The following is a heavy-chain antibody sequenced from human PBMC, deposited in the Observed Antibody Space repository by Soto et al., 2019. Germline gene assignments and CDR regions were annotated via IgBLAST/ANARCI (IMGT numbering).Heavy chain of an antibody. CDR3: AKAGFYCSGGSCYSGLGAFDI. D-gene: IGHD2-15*01. J-gene: IGHJ3*02. V-gene: IGHV3-23*01. CDR1: GFTFSSYA. CDR2: ISGSGGST. Sequence: PGGSLRLSCAASGFTFSSYAMSWVRQAPGKGLEWVSAISGSGGSTYYADSVKGRFTISRDNSKNTLYLQMNSLRAEDTAVYYCAKAGFYCSGGSCYSGLGAFDIWGQGTMVTVSS.